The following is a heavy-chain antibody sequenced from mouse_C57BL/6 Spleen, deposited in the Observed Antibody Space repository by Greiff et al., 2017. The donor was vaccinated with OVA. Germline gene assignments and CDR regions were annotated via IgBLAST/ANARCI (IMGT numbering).Heavy chain of an antibody. CDR2: IRSKSNNYAT. CDR1: GFSFNTYA. Sequence: EVMLVESGGGLVQPKGSLKLSCAASGFSFNTYAMNWVRQAPGKGLEWVARIRSKSNNYATYYADSVKDRFTISRDDSESMLYLQMNNLKTEDTAMYYCVRQRTGTLDYWGQGTTLTVSS. J-gene: IGHJ2*01. CDR3: VRQRTGTLDY. D-gene: IGHD4-1*01. V-gene: IGHV10-1*01.